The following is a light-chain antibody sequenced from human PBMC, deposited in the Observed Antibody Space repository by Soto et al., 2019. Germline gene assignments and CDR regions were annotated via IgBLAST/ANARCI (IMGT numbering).Light chain of an antibody. Sequence: ETLMTQSPATQSVSPGERATLSCRASQSGNNNLAWYQQKLGQAPRVLIYGASTRATGIPARFTGSGSGTEFILTITSLQSEDSAVYYCQEYNTWPWTFGQGTKVEFK. J-gene: IGKJ1*01. V-gene: IGKV3-15*01. CDR3: QEYNTWPWT. CDR1: QSGNNN. CDR2: GAS.